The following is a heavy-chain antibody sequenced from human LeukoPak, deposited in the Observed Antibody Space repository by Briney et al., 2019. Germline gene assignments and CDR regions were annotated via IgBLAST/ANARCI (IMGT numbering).Heavy chain of an antibody. D-gene: IGHD6-19*01. V-gene: IGHV3-30*18. Sequence: GGSLRLSCAASGFIFSSYGMHWARQAPGKGLEWVAVISYDESSKYYAASVKGRFTISRDTSKNTLYLQMNSLRAEDTAMYYCAKVGYSSGWWGAFDYWGQGTLVTVSS. CDR1: GFIFSSYG. CDR2: ISYDESSK. J-gene: IGHJ4*02. CDR3: AKVGYSSGWWGAFDY.